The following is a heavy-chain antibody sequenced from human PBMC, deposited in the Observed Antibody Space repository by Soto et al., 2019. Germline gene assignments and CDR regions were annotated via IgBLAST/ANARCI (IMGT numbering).Heavy chain of an antibody. CDR1: GFTFSSYA. Sequence: QVQLVESGGGVVQPGRSLRLSCAASGFTFSSYAMHWVRQAPGKGLEWVAVISYDGSNKYYADSVKGRFTISRDNSKNTLYLQMNSLRAEATAVYYCAREGKDSSGWYNYFDYWGQGTLVTVSS. J-gene: IGHJ4*02. V-gene: IGHV3-30-3*01. CDR3: AREGKDSSGWYNYFDY. D-gene: IGHD6-19*01. CDR2: ISYDGSNK.